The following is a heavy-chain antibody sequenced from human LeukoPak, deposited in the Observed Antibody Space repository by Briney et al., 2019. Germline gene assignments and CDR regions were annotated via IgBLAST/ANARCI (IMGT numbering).Heavy chain of an antibody. D-gene: IGHD3-22*01. CDR1: GFTFGDYA. Sequence: PGGSLRLSCTASGFTFGDYAMSWVRQAPGKGLEWVVFIRSKAYGGTTEYAASVKGRFTISRDDSKSIAYLQINSLKTEDTAVFYCSRGGKVSYYDNSGYPDYWGQGTLVTVSS. V-gene: IGHV3-49*04. CDR2: IRSKAYGGTT. J-gene: IGHJ4*02. CDR3: SRGGKVSYYDNSGYPDY.